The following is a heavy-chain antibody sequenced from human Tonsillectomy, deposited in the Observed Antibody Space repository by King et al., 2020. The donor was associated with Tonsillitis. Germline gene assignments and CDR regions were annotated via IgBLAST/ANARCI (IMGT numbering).Heavy chain of an antibody. Sequence: VQLVQSGAEVKKPGESLRIFCQGSGYSFSTYWIGWVRQMPGKGLEWMGIIYPGDSDTKYSPSFQGQVTISVDKSISTAYLQWASLKASDSAMYYCARHSTEYRSGPDTFSMWGQGTMVTVSS. D-gene: IGHD6-19*01. V-gene: IGHV5-51*01. CDR3: ARHSTEYRSGPDTFSM. J-gene: IGHJ3*02. CDR2: IYPGDSDT. CDR1: GYSFSTYW.